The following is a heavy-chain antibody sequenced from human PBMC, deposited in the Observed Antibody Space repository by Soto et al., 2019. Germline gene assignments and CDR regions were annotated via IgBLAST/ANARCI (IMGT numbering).Heavy chain of an antibody. D-gene: IGHD4-17*01. CDR1: GGSISSGDYY. J-gene: IGHJ4*02. V-gene: IGHV4-30-4*01. CDR3: ASLMTTVTDY. Sequence: SETLSLTCTVSGGSISSGDYYWSWIRQPPGKGLEWIGYTYYSGSTYYNPSLKSRVTISVDTSKNQFSLKLSSVTAADTAVYYCASLMTTVTDYWGQGTLVTVSS. CDR2: TYYSGST.